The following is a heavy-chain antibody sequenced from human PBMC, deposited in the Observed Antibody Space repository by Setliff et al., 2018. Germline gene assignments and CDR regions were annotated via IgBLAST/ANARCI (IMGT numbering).Heavy chain of an antibody. D-gene: IGHD5-18*01. V-gene: IGHV1-69*05. CDR3: AREGVDTRSSTDYRYYMDV. Sequence: ASVKVSCKASGATFSSYGISWVRQAPGQGLEWMGGTIPMFGTTEYAQEFQGRVTIITDESTSTAYMELSSLRFEDTAVYYCAREGVDTRSSTDYRYYMDVWGKGTTVTVSS. CDR2: TIPMFGTT. J-gene: IGHJ6*03. CDR1: GATFSSYG.